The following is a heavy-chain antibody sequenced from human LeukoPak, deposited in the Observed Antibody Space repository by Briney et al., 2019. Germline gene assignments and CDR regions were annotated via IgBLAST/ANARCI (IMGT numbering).Heavy chain of an antibody. D-gene: IGHD6-19*01. CDR3: VKMPVSYSSGWSNFDY. CDR1: GFTFSSYA. Sequence: GGSLRLSCAASGFTFSSYAMSWVRQTPGKGLEWVSGIGGSAANTYYADSVRGRFTISRDNSKNTLYLQMNSLRAEDTAVYYCVKMPVSYSSGWSNFDYWGQGTLVTVSS. CDR2: IGGSAANT. V-gene: IGHV3-23*01. J-gene: IGHJ4*02.